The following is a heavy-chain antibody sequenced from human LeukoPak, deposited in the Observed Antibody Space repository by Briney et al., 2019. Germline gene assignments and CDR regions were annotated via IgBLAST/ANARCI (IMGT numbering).Heavy chain of an antibody. V-gene: IGHV4-59*01. CDR1: GGSIGSFH. CDR3: ARGHTVAAAARWFDP. J-gene: IGHJ5*02. Sequence: SETLSLTCTVSGGSIGSFHWSWIRQPPGKGLEWIGYIYYSGSTNYNPSLKSRVTISLDTSKNQFSLKLSSVTAADTAMYYCARGHTVAAAARWFDPWRQGTLVTVSS. D-gene: IGHD6-13*01. CDR2: IYYSGST.